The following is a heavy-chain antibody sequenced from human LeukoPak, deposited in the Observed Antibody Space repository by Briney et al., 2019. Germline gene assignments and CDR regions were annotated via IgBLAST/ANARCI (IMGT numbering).Heavy chain of an antibody. CDR3: ARLGSSGYYYYFDY. J-gene: IGHJ4*02. D-gene: IGHD3-22*01. V-gene: IGHV4-4*09. CDR2: IYTSGST. Sequence: SETLSLTCTVSGVSISSYYWSWIRQPPGKGLEWIGYIYTSGSTKYNPSLKSRVTISVDTSKNQISLKLSSVTAAQTAVYYCARLGSSGYYYYFDYWGQGTLVTVSS. CDR1: GVSISSYY.